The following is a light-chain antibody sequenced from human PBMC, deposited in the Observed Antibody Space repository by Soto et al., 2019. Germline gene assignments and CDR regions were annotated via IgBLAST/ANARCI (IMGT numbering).Light chain of an antibody. V-gene: IGKV4-1*01. J-gene: IGKJ2*01. CDR1: QSVLFSSNNKNY. Sequence: DIVMTQSPDSLAVSLGERATLNCKSSQSVLFSSNNKNYLAWYQQKPGQPPKLLIYWARTRESGVPDQFSGSGSGTDFPLTISSLQAEDVAVYYCQQYYSTPYTFGQGTKLEIK. CDR2: WAR. CDR3: QQYYSTPYT.